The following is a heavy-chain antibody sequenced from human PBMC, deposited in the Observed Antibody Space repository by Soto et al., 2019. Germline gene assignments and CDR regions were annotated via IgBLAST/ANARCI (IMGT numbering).Heavy chain of an antibody. J-gene: IGHJ4*02. CDR1: VFTCSSYA. D-gene: IGHD3-10*01. Sequence: GSLRLCGAASVFTCSSYAMSWVREAPGKGLEWVSAISGSGASTYYADSVKGRFTISRDNSKNTLYLQMNSLRAEDTAVYYCANNYGSGSYHFDYWGQGTLVTVSS. CDR2: ISGSGAST. CDR3: ANNYGSGSYHFDY. V-gene: IGHV3-23*01.